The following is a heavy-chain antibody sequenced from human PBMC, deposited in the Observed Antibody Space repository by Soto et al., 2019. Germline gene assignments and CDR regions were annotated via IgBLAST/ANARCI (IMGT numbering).Heavy chain of an antibody. CDR1: GYTFTSYY. Sequence: ASVKVSCKASGYTFTSYYINWVLQATGEGLEWMGWMNPNSGNTGYAQKFQGRVTMTRNTSISTAYMELSSLRSEDTAVYYCARLITIFGVVMSQNYGMDVWGQGTTVTVSS. CDR3: ARLITIFGVVMSQNYGMDV. V-gene: IGHV1-8*01. D-gene: IGHD3-3*01. J-gene: IGHJ6*02. CDR2: MNPNSGNT.